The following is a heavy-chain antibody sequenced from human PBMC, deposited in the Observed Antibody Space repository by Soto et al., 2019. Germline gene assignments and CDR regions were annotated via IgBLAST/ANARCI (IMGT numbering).Heavy chain of an antibody. D-gene: IGHD6-6*01. CDR2: ISGSGGST. V-gene: IGHV3-23*01. CDR3: ANGLAARGLSYFDY. J-gene: IGHJ4*02. Sequence: PGGSLRLSCAASGFTFSSYAMSWVRQAPGKGLEWVSAISGSGGSTYYADSVKGRFTISRDNSKNTLYLQMNSLRAEDTAVYYCANGLAARGLSYFDYWGQGTLVTVSS. CDR1: GFTFSSYA.